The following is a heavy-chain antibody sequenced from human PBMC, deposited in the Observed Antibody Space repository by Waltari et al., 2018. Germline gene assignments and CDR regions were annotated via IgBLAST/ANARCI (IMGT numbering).Heavy chain of an antibody. Sequence: EVQLVESGGVVVQPGGSLRLSCAASGFTFDDYAMHWVRPAPGKGLEWVSLISWDGGSTYYADSVKGRFTISRDNSKNSLYLQMNSLRAEDTALYYCAKAMERYFDWLLEFDPWGQGTLVTVSS. D-gene: IGHD3-9*01. J-gene: IGHJ5*02. CDR1: GFTFDDYA. CDR3: AKAMERYFDWLLEFDP. CDR2: ISWDGGST. V-gene: IGHV3-43D*03.